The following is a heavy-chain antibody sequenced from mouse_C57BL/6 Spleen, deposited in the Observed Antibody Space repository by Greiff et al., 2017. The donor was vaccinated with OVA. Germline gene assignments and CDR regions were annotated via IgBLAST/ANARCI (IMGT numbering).Heavy chain of an antibody. Sequence: VKLVESGPELVKPGASVKLSCKASGYTFTSYDINWVKQRPGQGLEWIGWIYPRDGSTKYNEKFKGKATLTVDTSSSTAYMELHSLTSEDSAVYFCARWVRIRVFDYWGQGTTLTVSS. CDR3: ARWVRIRVFDY. D-gene: IGHD5-2*01. V-gene: IGHV1-85*01. J-gene: IGHJ2*01. CDR1: GYTFTSYD. CDR2: IYPRDGST.